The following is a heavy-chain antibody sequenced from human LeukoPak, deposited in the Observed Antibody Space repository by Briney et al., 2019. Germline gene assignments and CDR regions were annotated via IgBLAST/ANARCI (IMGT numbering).Heavy chain of an antibody. Sequence: GGSLRLSCAASGFTFSSYSMNWVRQAPGKGLEWVSSISSSSSYIYYADSVKGRFTISRDNAKNSLYLQMNSLGAEDTAVYYCASDGYDSSGYYDYWGQGTLVTVSS. J-gene: IGHJ4*02. CDR1: GFTFSSYS. D-gene: IGHD3-22*01. CDR3: ASDGYDSSGYYDY. V-gene: IGHV3-21*01. CDR2: ISSSSSYI.